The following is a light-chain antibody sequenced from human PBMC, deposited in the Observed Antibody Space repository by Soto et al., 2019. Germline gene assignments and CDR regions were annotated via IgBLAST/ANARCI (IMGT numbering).Light chain of an antibody. CDR1: SSDIGADDF. Sequence: QSVLTQPASVSGSPGQSITISCTGTSSDIGADDFVSWYQHHPDKTPKLIIFEVTYRPTGISHRFSVSKSGNTASLTISGLEAEDEAFYYCSSYRKTTFPHVVFGGGTKLTVL. J-gene: IGLJ2*01. CDR2: EVT. V-gene: IGLV2-14*01. CDR3: SSYRKTTFPHVV.